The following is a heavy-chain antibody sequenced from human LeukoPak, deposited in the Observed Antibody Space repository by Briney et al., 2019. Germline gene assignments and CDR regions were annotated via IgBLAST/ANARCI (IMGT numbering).Heavy chain of an antibody. Sequence: GASVKVSCKASGYTFTGYYMHWVRQAPGQGLEWMGWINPNSGGTNYAQKFQGRVTMTRDTSISTAYMELSRLRSDDTAVYYCARFGNANSSGSSPYYYVESYYYYYYMDVWGKGTTVTVSS. CDR2: INPNSGGT. D-gene: IGHD1-26*01. CDR1: GYTFTGYY. CDR3: ARFGNANSSGSSPYYYVESYYYYYYMDV. J-gene: IGHJ6*03. V-gene: IGHV1-2*02.